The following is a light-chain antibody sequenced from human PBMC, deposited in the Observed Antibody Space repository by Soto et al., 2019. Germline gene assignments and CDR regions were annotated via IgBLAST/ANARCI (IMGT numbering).Light chain of an antibody. Sequence: EFVLTQSPCTLSLSPGERATLSCRASQAFXNNYKAWYQQKPGQAPSLRXYDASSRATGIPDRLSGGGSGTDFTLTISRLEPEDFAVYYCQQFRSYPRTFGGGTKVDIK. V-gene: IGKV3-20*01. CDR2: DAS. J-gene: IGKJ4*02. CDR3: QQFRSYPRT. CDR1: QAFXNNY.